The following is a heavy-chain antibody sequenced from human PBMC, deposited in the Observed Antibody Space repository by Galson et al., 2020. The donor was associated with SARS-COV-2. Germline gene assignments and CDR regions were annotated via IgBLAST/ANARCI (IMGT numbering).Heavy chain of an antibody. D-gene: IGHD6-13*01. CDR2: IYYSGST. CDR3: ARDLLDQQLVVISWFDP. J-gene: IGHJ5*02. Sequence: LTCTVSGGSISSSSYYWGWIRQPPGKGLEWIGSIYYSGSTYYNPSLKSRVTISVDTSKNQFSLKLSSVTAADTAVYYCARDLLDQQLVVISWFDPWGQGTLVTVSS. CDR1: GGSISSSSYY. V-gene: IGHV4-39*07.